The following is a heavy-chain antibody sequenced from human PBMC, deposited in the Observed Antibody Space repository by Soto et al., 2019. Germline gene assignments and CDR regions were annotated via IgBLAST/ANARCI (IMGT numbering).Heavy chain of an antibody. CDR1: GFTFSNYW. CDR2: IKQDGSEK. Sequence: EVQLVESGGGLVQPGGSLRLSCAASGFTFSNYWMSWVRQAPGKGLEWVANIKQDGSEKHYVDSGKGRFTISRDNAKNSVYLQMNSLRAEDTAVYYCARAVGGYDSSWGQGALVTVSS. CDR3: ARAVGGYDSS. D-gene: IGHD5-12*01. J-gene: IGHJ5*02. V-gene: IGHV3-7*01.